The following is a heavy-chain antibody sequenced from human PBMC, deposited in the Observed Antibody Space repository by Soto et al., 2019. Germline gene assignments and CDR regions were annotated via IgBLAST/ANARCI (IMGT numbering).Heavy chain of an antibody. D-gene: IGHD5-18*01. CDR1: GFTFSSYG. Sequence: QVQLVESGGGVVQPGRSLRLSCAASGFTFSSYGMHWVRQAPGKGLEWVAVIWYDGSNKYYADSVKGRFTISRDNSKNTLYRQMNSLRAEDTAVYYCARDRKVQLYPCLGMDVWGQGTTVTVSS. CDR2: IWYDGSNK. J-gene: IGHJ6*02. V-gene: IGHV3-33*01. CDR3: ARDRKVQLYPCLGMDV.